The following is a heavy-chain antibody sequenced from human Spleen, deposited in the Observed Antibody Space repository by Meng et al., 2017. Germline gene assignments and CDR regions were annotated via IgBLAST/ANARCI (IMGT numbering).Heavy chain of an antibody. J-gene: IGHJ4*02. CDR3: ARVNYYDSSGYYLTEYYFDY. D-gene: IGHD3-22*01. CDR2: IIPIFGTA. Sequence: SVKVSCKASGGTFSSYAISWVRQAPGQGLEWMGGIIPIFGTANYAQKFQGRVTITADKSTSTAYMELSSLRSEDTAVYYCARVNYYDSSGYYLTEYYFDYWGQGTRVTVSS. V-gene: IGHV1-69*06. CDR1: GGTFSSYA.